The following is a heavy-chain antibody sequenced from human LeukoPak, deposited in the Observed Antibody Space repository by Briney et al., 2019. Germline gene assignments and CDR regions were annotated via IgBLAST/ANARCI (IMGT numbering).Heavy chain of an antibody. V-gene: IGHV3-15*01. CDR1: GFTFSNAW. D-gene: IGHD3-10*01. J-gene: IGHJ4*02. CDR2: LKSKADGGTT. Sequence: GGSLRLSCAASGFTFSNAWMTWVRQAPGKGLEWVGRLKSKADGGTTDYAAPVRGRFTISRDDSKNTLYLQMNSLKTEDTAVYYCTTGYYGSGNRRYYFDYWGQGTLVTVPS. CDR3: TTGYYGSGNRRYYFDY.